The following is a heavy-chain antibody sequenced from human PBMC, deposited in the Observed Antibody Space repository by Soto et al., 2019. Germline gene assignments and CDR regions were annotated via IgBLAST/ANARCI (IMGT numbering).Heavy chain of an antibody. D-gene: IGHD1-26*01. CDR3: ARGVSAGVDY. CDR2: INPSGGST. CDR1: GYTFTSYY. Sequence: ASVKVSCKASGYTFTSYYMHWVRQAPGQGLEWMGIINPSGGSTSYAQKFQGRVTMTRDTSTSTAYMELTTLTSDDTAFYYCARGVSAGVDYWGQGTLVTVSS. J-gene: IGHJ4*02. V-gene: IGHV1-46*01.